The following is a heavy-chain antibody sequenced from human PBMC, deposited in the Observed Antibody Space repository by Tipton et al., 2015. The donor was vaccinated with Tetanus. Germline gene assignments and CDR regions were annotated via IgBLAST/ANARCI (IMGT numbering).Heavy chain of an antibody. Sequence: TLSLTCSVSGGSLSTYFWTWIRQPPGKGLEWVGYISYTGSTNYNPSLKSRLSISLNTSHNQISLKLTSPAATDTAVYYCARLTTPFNPFDLWGQGRLVTASS. CDR2: ISYTGST. CDR1: GGSLSTYF. D-gene: IGHD1-1*01. J-gene: IGHJ3*01. V-gene: IGHV4-59*01. CDR3: ARLTTPFNPFDL.